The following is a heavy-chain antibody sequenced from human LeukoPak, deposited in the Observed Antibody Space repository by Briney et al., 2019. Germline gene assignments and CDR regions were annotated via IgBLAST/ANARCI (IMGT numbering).Heavy chain of an antibody. D-gene: IGHD5-12*01. Sequence: GGSLRLSCATSGFTFSNYWMSWVRQAPGKGLEWVANINQDGSEEYYVDSVRGRFTISRDNAKNSLYLQMNILRAEDTAVYYCARPYDSNRDHSGYGYWGRGTLVTVSS. CDR3: ARPYDSNRDHSGYGY. J-gene: IGHJ4*02. CDR2: INQDGSEE. V-gene: IGHV3-7*02. CDR1: GFTFSNYW.